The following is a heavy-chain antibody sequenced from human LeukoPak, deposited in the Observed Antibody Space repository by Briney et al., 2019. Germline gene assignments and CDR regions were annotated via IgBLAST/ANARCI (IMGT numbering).Heavy chain of an antibody. D-gene: IGHD2-15*01. V-gene: IGHV5-51*01. J-gene: IGHJ4*02. CDR3: ARSDYCSGGSCYFHY. Sequence: GESLKISCQGSGYSFTNYWIGWVRQMPGKGLEWMGIIYPGDSDTRYSPSFQGQVTISADKSISTAYLQWSSLKASDTAMFYCARSDYCSGGSCYFHYWGQGTLVTVST. CDR2: IYPGDSDT. CDR1: GYSFTNYW.